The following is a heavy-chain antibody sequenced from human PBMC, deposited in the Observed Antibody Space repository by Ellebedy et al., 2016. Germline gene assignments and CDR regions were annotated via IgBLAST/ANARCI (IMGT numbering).Heavy chain of an antibody. Sequence: SETLSLXCTVSGGSISSSSYYWGWIRQPPGKGLEWIGSIYYSGSTYYNPSLKSRVTISVDTSKNQFSLKLSSVTAADTAVYYCARGWGIAAPWDYWGQGTLVTVSS. CDR3: ARGWGIAAPWDY. J-gene: IGHJ4*02. CDR2: IYYSGST. D-gene: IGHD6-13*01. CDR1: GGSISSSSYY. V-gene: IGHV4-39*01.